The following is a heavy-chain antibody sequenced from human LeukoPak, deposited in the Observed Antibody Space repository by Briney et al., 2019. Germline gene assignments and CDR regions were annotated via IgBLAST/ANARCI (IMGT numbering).Heavy chain of an antibody. CDR1: GFTFSNYA. D-gene: IGHD3-3*01. CDR3: AKTRTTYDFWSEYYFDF. J-gene: IGHJ4*02. Sequence: GGSLRLSCAASGFTFSNYAMNWARQAPGKGLEWVSGITGRGGTTYYAVSVKGRFTISRDNSKNTLYLQMNSLRAEDTAVYFCAKTRTTYDFWSEYYFDFWGQGTLVTVSS. V-gene: IGHV3-23*01. CDR2: ITGRGGTT.